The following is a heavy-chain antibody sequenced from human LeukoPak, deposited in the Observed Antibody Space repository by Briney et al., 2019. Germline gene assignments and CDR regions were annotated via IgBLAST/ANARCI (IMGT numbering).Heavy chain of an antibody. V-gene: IGHV4-59*01. J-gene: IGHJ4*02. D-gene: IGHD4-17*01. CDR3: ARGYAYGDTGSFDY. CDR2: IHYSGST. Sequence: PSETLSLTCTVSGGSISSYYWSWIRQPPGKRLEWIGYIHYSGSTTCSPSFKSRVTISVDTSKNQFSLRLSSVTAADTALYYCARGYAYGDTGSFDYWGQGALVTVSS. CDR1: GGSISSYY.